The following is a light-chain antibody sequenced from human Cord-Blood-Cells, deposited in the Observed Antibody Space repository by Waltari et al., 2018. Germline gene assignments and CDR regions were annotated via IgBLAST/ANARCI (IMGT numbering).Light chain of an antibody. CDR3: QAWDSSTLYV. CDR2: QDS. Sequence: SYELTQPPSVSVYPGQTASITCSGDKLGDTYACWYQQKPGQSPVLVIDQDSKRPSGIPERFSGSNSGNTATLTISGTQAMDEADYYCQAWDSSTLYVFGTGTKVTVL. V-gene: IGLV3-1*01. CDR1: KLGDTY. J-gene: IGLJ1*01.